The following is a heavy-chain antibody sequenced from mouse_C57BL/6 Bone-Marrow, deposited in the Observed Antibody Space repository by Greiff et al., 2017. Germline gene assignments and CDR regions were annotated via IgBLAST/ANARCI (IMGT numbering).Heavy chain of an antibody. Sequence: QVQLQQSGPELVKPGASVKISCKASGYAFSSSWINWVKQRPGKGLEWIGRIYPGDGDTNYNGKFKGKATLTADTSSSTAYMQLSSLTSEDSAVYFWGGVVISAVEGADWGQGTLVTASA. CDR1: GYAFSSSW. V-gene: IGHV1-82*01. J-gene: IGHJ3*01. CDR2: IYPGDGDT. D-gene: IGHD1-1*01. CDR3: GGVVISAVEGAD.